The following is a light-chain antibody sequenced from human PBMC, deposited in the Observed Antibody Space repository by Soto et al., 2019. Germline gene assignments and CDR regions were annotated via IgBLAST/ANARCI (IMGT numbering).Light chain of an antibody. Sequence: DIQMTQSPSTLSASVGDRVTITCRASQSISSWLAWYQQKPGKAPKLLIYDASSLQSGVPSRFSGSGSGTKFTLTICSLQPDDFATYYCQQYKSYSQTFGQGTK. CDR3: QQYKSYSQT. CDR2: DAS. V-gene: IGKV1-5*01. J-gene: IGKJ1*01. CDR1: QSISSW.